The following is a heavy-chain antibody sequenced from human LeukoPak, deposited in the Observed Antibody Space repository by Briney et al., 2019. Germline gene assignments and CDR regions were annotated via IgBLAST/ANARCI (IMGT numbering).Heavy chain of an antibody. CDR1: GGSFSGYY. V-gene: IGHV4-34*01. D-gene: IGHD3-10*01. Sequence: NSSETLSLTCAVYGGSFSGYYWSWIRQPPGKGLEWIGEINHSGSTNYNPSLKSRVTISVDTSKNQFSLKLSSVTAADTAVYYCARRDVWLGIDYWGQGTLVTVSS. CDR2: INHSGST. CDR3: ARRDVWLGIDY. J-gene: IGHJ4*02.